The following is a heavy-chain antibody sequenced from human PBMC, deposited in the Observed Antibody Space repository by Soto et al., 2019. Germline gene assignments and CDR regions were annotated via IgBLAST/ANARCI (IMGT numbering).Heavy chain of an antibody. J-gene: IGHJ3*02. Sequence: PGGSLRLSCAASGFTFSSYSMNWVRQAPGKGLEWVSSISSSSSYTNYADSVKGRFTISRDNAKNSLYLQMNSLRAEDTAVYYCARSDDSSGYYYAVFPDAFDIWGQGTMVTVSS. CDR2: ISSSSSYT. V-gene: IGHV3-21*01. D-gene: IGHD3-22*01. CDR1: GFTFSSYS. CDR3: ARSDDSSGYYYAVFPDAFDI.